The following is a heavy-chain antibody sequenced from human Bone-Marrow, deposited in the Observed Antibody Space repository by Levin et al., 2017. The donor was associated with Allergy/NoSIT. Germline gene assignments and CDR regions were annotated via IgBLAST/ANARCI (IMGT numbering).Heavy chain of an antibody. Sequence: RTSETLSLTCSVSGGYISDGDYYWSWIRQPPGKGLEWIGAMQYSGTTNYNPSLKSRVTSSVDRSNNQLSLKLSSVTAADTAVYYCARANSAYDYLRGIALDWFDPWGQGTLVTVSS. CDR3: ARANSAYDYLRGIALDWFDP. CDR1: GGYISDGDYY. CDR2: MQYSGTT. V-gene: IGHV4-30-4*01. J-gene: IGHJ5*02. D-gene: IGHD5-12*01.